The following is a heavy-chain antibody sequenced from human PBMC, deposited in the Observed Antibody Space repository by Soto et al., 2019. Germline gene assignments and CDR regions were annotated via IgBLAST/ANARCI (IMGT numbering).Heavy chain of an antibody. V-gene: IGHV1-58*01. J-gene: IGHJ4*02. CDR1: GFTFTSSA. D-gene: IGHD3-22*01. CDR2: IAVGSGDT. CDR3: AATSLDHHARSGFWGYFDY. Sequence: VASVKVSCKASGFTFTSSAVQWLRQARGQRLEWIGWIAVGSGDTRYAQKFQERVTIIWDVSTSTSYMELSSLRSDYTAVYYCAATSLDHHARSGFWGYFDYWGQGALVTVSS.